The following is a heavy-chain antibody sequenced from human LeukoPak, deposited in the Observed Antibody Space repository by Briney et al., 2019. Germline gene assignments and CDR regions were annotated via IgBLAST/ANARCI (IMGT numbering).Heavy chain of an antibody. D-gene: IGHD6-13*01. CDR2: ISGSSHA. CDR1: GFTFSDYY. V-gene: IGHV3-11*06. CDR3: TRTPAPGTLDY. Sequence: GGSLRLSCAASGFTFSDYYMSWIRQAPGKGLEWVSYISGSSHADYADSVKGRFTISRDNAKNSLYLQMNSLRAEDTAVYYCTRTPAPGTLDYWGQGTLVTVSS. J-gene: IGHJ4*02.